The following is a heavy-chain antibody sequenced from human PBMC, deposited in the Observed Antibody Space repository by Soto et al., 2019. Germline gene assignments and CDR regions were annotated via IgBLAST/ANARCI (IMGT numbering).Heavy chain of an antibody. CDR3: ARAIAAAGSPHYYYYGMDV. CDR2: INHSGST. J-gene: IGHJ6*02. CDR1: GGSFSGYY. D-gene: IGHD6-13*01. Sequence: ETLSLTCAVYGGSFSGYYWSWIRQPPGKGLEWIGEINHSGSTNYNPSLKSRVTISVDTSKNQFSLKLSSVTAADTAVYYCARAIAAAGSPHYYYYGMDVWGQGTTVTV. V-gene: IGHV4-34*01.